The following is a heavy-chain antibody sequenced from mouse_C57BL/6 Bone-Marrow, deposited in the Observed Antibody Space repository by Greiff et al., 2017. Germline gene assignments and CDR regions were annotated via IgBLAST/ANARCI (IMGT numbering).Heavy chain of an antibody. CDR2: IYPGDGDT. CDR1: GYAFSSYW. J-gene: IGHJ3*01. V-gene: IGHV1-80*01. Sequence: VQLQQSGAELVKPGASVKISCKASGYAFSSYWMNWVKQRPGKGLEWIGQIYPGDGDTNYNGKFKGKATLTADKSSSTAYMQLSSLTSEDSAVYFCAREGLLRAWFAYWGQGTLVTVSA. D-gene: IGHD1-1*01. CDR3: AREGLLRAWFAY.